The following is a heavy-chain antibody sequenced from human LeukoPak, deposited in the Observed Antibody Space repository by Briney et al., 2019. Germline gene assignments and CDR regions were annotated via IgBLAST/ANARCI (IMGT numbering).Heavy chain of an antibody. CDR3: ARTSAAGTGDY. CDR1: GDSISSSTYY. J-gene: IGHJ4*02. D-gene: IGHD6-13*01. CDR2: FYYSGST. Sequence: SETLSLTCTVSGDSISSSTYYWGWIRQPPGKGLEWIGSFYYSGSTYYNPSLKSRVTISVDTSKNQSSLKLSSVTAADTAVYYCARTSAAGTGDYWGQGTLVTVSS. V-gene: IGHV4-39*07.